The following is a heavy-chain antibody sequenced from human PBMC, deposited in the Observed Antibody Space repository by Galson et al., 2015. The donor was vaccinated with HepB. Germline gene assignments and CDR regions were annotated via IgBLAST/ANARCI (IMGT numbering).Heavy chain of an antibody. CDR3: ARDLSAYDFWSGYYADLFDY. CDR2: IKQDGSEK. V-gene: IGHV3-7*03. Sequence: SLRLSCAASGFTFSSYWMSWVRQAPGKGLEWVANIKQDGSEKYYVDSVKGRLTISRDNAKNSLYLQMNSLRAEDTAVYYCARDLSAYDFWSGYYADLFDYWGQGTLVTVSS. J-gene: IGHJ4*02. CDR1: GFTFSSYW. D-gene: IGHD3-3*01.